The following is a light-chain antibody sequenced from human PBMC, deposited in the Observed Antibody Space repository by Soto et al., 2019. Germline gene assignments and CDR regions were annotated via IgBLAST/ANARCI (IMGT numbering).Light chain of an antibody. CDR3: QQYNNWPLT. Sequence: DIQMTQSPSTLSGSVGDRVTITYRASQTISSWLAWYQQKPGKAPKLLIYKASTLKSGVPSRFSGSGSGTEFTLTISSLQPDDFAVYYCQQYNNWPLTFGQGTRLEIK. CDR1: QTISSW. V-gene: IGKV1-5*03. CDR2: KAS. J-gene: IGKJ5*01.